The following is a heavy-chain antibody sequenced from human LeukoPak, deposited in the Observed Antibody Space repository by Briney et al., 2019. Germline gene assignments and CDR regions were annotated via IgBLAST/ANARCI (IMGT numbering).Heavy chain of an antibody. Sequence: GGSLRLSCAASGFTFSSYEMDWVRQAPGKGLGWVSYISSSGSTIYYADSVKGRFTISRDNAKNSLYLQMNSLRAEDTAVYYCASSMVRRTYYYYYGMDVWGQGTTVTVSS. CDR2: ISSSGSTI. CDR1: GFTFSSYE. J-gene: IGHJ6*02. V-gene: IGHV3-48*03. D-gene: IGHD3-10*01. CDR3: ASSMVRRTYYYYYGMDV.